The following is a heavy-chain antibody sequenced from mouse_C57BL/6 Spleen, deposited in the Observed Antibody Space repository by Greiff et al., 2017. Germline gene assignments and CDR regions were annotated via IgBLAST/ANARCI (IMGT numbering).Heavy chain of an antibody. V-gene: IGHV3-6*01. D-gene: IGHD2-4*01. J-gene: IGHJ4*01. CDR2: ISYDGSN. Sequence: VQLKESGPGLAKPSQSLSLTCSVTGYSITSGYYWNWIRQFPGNKLEWMGYISYDGSNNYNPSLKNRISITRDTSKNQFFLKLNSVTTEDTATYYCARDPIYYDYDDAMDYWGQGTSVTVSS. CDR1: GYSITSGYY. CDR3: ARDPIYYDYDDAMDY.